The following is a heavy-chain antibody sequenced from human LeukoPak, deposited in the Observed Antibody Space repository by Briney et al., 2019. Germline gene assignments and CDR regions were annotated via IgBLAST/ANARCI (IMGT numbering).Heavy chain of an antibody. J-gene: IGHJ3*02. CDR1: GGSISSYY. CDR3: ARLYYHGSGEQRPTDAFDI. V-gene: IGHV4-59*01. D-gene: IGHD3-10*01. Sequence: SETLSLTCTVSGGSISSYYWSWIRQPPGKGLEWIGYIYYSGSTNYNPSLKSRVTISVDTSKNQFSLKLSSVTAADTAVYYCARLYYHGSGEQRPTDAFDIWGQGTMVTVSS. CDR2: IYYSGST.